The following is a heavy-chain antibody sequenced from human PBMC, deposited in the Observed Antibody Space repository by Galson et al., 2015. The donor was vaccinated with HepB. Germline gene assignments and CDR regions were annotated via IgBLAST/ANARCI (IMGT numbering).Heavy chain of an antibody. V-gene: IGHV1-46*01. CDR1: GYTFTSYG. CDR2: INPSGGST. Sequence: QSGAEVKKPGASVKVSCKASGYTFTSYGISWVRQAPGQGLEWMGIINPSGGSTDYAQKFQGRLTMTRDTSTSTVFMELSSLRSEDTAVYHCARGVLLWDGPDYWGQGTLVTVSS. J-gene: IGHJ4*02. D-gene: IGHD3-10*01. CDR3: ARGVLLWDGPDY.